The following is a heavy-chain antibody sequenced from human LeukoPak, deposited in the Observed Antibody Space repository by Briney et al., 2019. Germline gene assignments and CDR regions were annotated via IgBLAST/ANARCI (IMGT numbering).Heavy chain of an antibody. CDR2: ISYDGSNK. CDR3: AKETPAAKGGFAY. CDR1: GFTFSSYA. V-gene: IGHV3-30-3*01. D-gene: IGHD2-2*01. J-gene: IGHJ4*02. Sequence: GGSLRLSCAASGFTFSSYAMHWVRQAPGKGLEWVAVISYDGSNKYYADSVKGRFTISRDNSKNTLYLQMNSLRAEDTALYYCAKETPAAKGGFAYWGQGTLVTVSS.